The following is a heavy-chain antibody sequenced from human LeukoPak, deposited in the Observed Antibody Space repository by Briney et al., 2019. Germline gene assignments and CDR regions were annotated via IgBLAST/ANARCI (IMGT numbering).Heavy chain of an antibody. V-gene: IGHV3-21*01. J-gene: IGHJ6*03. D-gene: IGHD6-19*01. CDR3: ARDGAVAVFFSYYYYMDV. Sequence: PGGSLRLSCAASGFTFSSYSMNWVRQAPGKGLEWVSSISSSSSYIYYAHSVKGRSTISRANAKNSMYLQMHSLRAEDTAVYYCARDGAVAVFFSYYYYMDVWGKGTTVTVSS. CDR2: ISSSSSYI. CDR1: GFTFSSYS.